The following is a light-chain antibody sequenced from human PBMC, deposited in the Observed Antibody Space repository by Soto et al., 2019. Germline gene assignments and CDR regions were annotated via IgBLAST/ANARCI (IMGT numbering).Light chain of an antibody. CDR3: QQYSNWPRLS. V-gene: IGKV3-15*01. J-gene: IGKJ4*01. Sequence: EIVLTHSPATLSLSPGERATLSCRASQSVCSNLAWYQQKPGQTPRVLIYGASTRAIGIPARFSGSGFGTEVTVAMSSLQSEDFVVYYCQQYSNWPRLSVGGGTKVDIK. CDR1: QSVCSN. CDR2: GAS.